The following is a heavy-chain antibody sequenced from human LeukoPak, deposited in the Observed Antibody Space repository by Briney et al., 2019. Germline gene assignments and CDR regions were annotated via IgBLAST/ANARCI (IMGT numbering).Heavy chain of an antibody. CDR2: IGTAGDT. D-gene: IGHD3-22*01. CDR1: GFTFSSYD. V-gene: IGHV3-13*01. J-gene: IGHJ4*02. CDR3: AKDRITMIVVVITTELDY. Sequence: GGSLRLSCAASGFTFSSYDMHWVRQATGKGLEWVSAIGTAGDTYYPGSVKGRFTISRENAKNSLYLQMNSLRAEDTAVYYCAKDRITMIVVVITTELDYWGQGTLVTVSS.